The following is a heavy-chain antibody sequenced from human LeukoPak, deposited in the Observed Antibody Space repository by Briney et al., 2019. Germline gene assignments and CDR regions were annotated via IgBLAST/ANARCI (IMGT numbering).Heavy chain of an antibody. D-gene: IGHD3-3*01. Sequence: SETLSLTCTVSGGSISSYYWSWIRQPPGKGLEWIGYIYYSGSTNYNPSLKSRVTISVDTSKNQFSLKLSSVTAADTAVYYCASLWSGYADYWGQGTLVTVSS. CDR3: ASLWSGYADY. CDR2: IYYSGST. V-gene: IGHV4-59*08. J-gene: IGHJ4*02. CDR1: GGSISSYY.